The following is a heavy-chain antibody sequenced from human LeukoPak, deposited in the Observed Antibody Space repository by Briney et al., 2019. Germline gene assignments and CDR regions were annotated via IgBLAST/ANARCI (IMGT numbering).Heavy chain of an antibody. Sequence: ASVKISCKASGYTFTSYGISWVRQAPGQGLEWMGWISAYNGNTNYAQKLQGRVTMTRNNSISTAYMELSSLRPEDSAVYYCARGIHDMDVWGQGTTVTVSS. D-gene: IGHD3-3*02. CDR2: ISAYNGNT. CDR1: GYTFTSYG. CDR3: ARGIHDMDV. J-gene: IGHJ6*02. V-gene: IGHV1-18*01.